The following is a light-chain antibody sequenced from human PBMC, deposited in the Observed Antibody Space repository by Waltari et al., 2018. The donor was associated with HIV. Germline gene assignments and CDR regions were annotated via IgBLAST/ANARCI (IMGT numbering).Light chain of an antibody. CDR3: QVWDSGSDHVV. CDR1: NIGSKS. Sequence: SYVLTQPPSVSVAPGQTARITCGGDNIGSKSVHWYQQKPGQAPVLVVYDDSDRPSGSPERFSGSNSGNTATLTISRVEAGDEADFYCQVWDSGSDHVVFGGGTKLTVL. CDR2: DDS. J-gene: IGLJ2*01. V-gene: IGLV3-21*02.